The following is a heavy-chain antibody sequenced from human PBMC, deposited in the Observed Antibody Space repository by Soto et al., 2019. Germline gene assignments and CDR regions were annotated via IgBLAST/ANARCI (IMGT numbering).Heavy chain of an antibody. Sequence: VESGGGLVKPGGSLTLSCAASGLTFSTAWMSWVRQAPGRGPEWVGHIKSKTEGGTTDYGAPVKGRFTISRDDSKNTLYLQMNSLKTEDTAVYYCTTDREWFDPWGQGTLVTVSS. CDR3: TTDREWFDP. CDR1: GLTFSTAW. V-gene: IGHV3-15*01. J-gene: IGHJ5*02. CDR2: IKSKTEGGTT. D-gene: IGHD1-26*01.